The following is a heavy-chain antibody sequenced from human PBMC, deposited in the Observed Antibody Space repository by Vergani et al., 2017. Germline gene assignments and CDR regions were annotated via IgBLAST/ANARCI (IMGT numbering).Heavy chain of an antibody. CDR2: IGYDGRIK. CDR3: AKDGRENSDYGYFDY. CDR1: GFSFNTYG. D-gene: IGHD4-17*01. J-gene: IGHJ4*02. Sequence: QLVETGGGVVQPGGSLRLYCATSGFSFNTYGAHWVRQAPGKGLEWVAFIGYDGRIKYNVDSVKGRFTISRDTSKKTLSLQMRSLRADDTAVYYCAKDGRENSDYGYFDYWGQGTLVTVSS. V-gene: IGHV3-30*02.